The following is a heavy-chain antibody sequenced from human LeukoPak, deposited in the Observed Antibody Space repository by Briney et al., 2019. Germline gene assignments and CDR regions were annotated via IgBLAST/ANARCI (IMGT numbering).Heavy chain of an antibody. V-gene: IGHV3-30*02. J-gene: IGHJ5*02. CDR2: IRYDASNK. CDR3: ARDALQLTGNYVTRWWFDP. D-gene: IGHD3-9*01. CDR1: GFTFSSYV. Sequence: GGSLILSCAAPGFTFSSYVMHWVRQAPGKGLGWVGFIRYDASNKYYAASVKGRFTISRDNSKNTLYLQVNSLSAEDTAFYHCARDALQLTGNYVTRWWFDPLGPGNPGHRPL.